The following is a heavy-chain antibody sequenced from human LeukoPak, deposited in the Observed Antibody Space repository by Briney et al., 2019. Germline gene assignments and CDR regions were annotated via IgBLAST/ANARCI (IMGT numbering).Heavy chain of an antibody. CDR1: GYTFTSYD. V-gene: IGHV1-8*01. J-gene: IGHJ4*02. D-gene: IGHD3-22*01. Sequence: ASVKVSCKASGYTFTSYDINWVRLATGQGLEWMGWMNPNSGNTGYAQKFQGRVTMTRNTSISTAYMELSSLRSEDTAVYYCARGQGIVVVNDYWGQGTLVTVSS. CDR3: ARGQGIVVVNDY. CDR2: MNPNSGNT.